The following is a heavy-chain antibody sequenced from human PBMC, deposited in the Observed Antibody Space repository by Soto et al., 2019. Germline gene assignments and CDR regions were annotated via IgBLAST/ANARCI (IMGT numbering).Heavy chain of an antibody. CDR1: GYTFTSYY. V-gene: IGHV1-46*01. CDR2: INPSGGST. Sequence: GASVKVSCKASGYTFTSYYMHWVRQAPGQGLEWMGIINPSGGSTSYAQKFQGRVTMTRDTSTSTVYMELSSLRSEDTAVYYCALVQDSSVWFSSRVRSTHNYYFDYWGQGTLVTVSS. J-gene: IGHJ4*02. CDR3: ALVQDSSVWFSSRVRSTHNYYFDY. D-gene: IGHD3-22*01.